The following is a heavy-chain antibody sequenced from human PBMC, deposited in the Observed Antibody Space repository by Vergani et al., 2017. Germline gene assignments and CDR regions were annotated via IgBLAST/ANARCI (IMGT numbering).Heavy chain of an antibody. CDR2: VDPEDGET. J-gene: IGHJ6*02. V-gene: IGHV1-69-2*01. CDR3: ATPQTVTRGGMEV. Sequence: EVQVVQSGAEVKKPGATMKISCKVSGYTFTVHYMHWVIQAPGNGLEWIVLVDPEDGETIYAEKFKGRVTIAADTSTDTAHLELSSLRSEDTGVYYCATPQTVTRGGMEVWGQGTTVIVSS. CDR1: GYTFTVHY. D-gene: IGHD4-17*01.